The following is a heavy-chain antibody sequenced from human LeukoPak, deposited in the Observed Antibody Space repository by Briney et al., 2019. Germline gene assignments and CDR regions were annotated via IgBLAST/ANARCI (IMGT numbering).Heavy chain of an antibody. J-gene: IGHJ4*02. D-gene: IGHD5-12*01. CDR1: GGSISSYY. CDR3: ARVRDSAYDADFDY. V-gene: IGHV4-59*01. Sequence: PSETLSLTCTVAGGSISSYYWSWIRQPPGKGLEWVGYIYYSGSTNYNPSLKRRVTISVDTSKNQFSLKLSSVTAADTAVYYCARVRDSAYDADFDYWGQGTLVTVSS. CDR2: IYYSGST.